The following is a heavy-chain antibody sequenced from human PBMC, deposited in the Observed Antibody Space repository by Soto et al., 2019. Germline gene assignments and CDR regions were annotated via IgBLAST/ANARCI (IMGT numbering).Heavy chain of an antibody. CDR2: ISSSSSYI. D-gene: IGHD3-22*01. Sequence: GGSLRLSCAASGFTFSSYSMNWVRQAPGKGLEWVSSISSSSSYIYYADSVKGRFTISRDNAKNSLYLQMNSLRADDTAVYYCARDKYDSSGYYGDYWGQGTLVTVSS. CDR1: GFTFSSYS. J-gene: IGHJ4*02. V-gene: IGHV3-21*04. CDR3: ARDKYDSSGYYGDY.